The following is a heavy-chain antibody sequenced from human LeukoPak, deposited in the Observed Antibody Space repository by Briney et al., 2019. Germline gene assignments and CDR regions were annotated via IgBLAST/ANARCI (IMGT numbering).Heavy chain of an antibody. CDR3: ARVKREVAQDY. D-gene: IGHD5-12*01. CDR1: GFTFSDYW. J-gene: IGHJ4*02. Sequence: GGSLRLSCAASGFTFSDYWMNWVRQAPGKGLEWVANINQDGSEKYYVDSVKGRFTISRGNAKNSLYLQMNSLRVEDTAVYYCARVKREVAQDYWGQGTLVTVSS. V-gene: IGHV3-7*01. CDR2: INQDGSEK.